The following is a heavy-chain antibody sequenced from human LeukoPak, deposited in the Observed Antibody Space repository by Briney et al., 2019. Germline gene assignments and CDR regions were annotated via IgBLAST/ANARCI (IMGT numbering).Heavy chain of an antibody. J-gene: IGHJ4*02. D-gene: IGHD6-6*01. CDR3: SRIGYSSSSLDY. CDR1: GFRFSNYW. CDR2: INQDGSAK. Sequence: PGGSLRLSCAASGFRFSNYWMTWVRQAPGKGLEWVANINQDGSAKYYVDSVKGRFTISRDNAKNLLYLQVNSLRAEDTAVYFCSRIGYSSSSLDYWGQGTLVTVSS. V-gene: IGHV3-7*01.